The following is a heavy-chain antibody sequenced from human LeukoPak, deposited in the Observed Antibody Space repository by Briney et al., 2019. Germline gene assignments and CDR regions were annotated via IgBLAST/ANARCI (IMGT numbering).Heavy chain of an antibody. J-gene: IGHJ4*02. V-gene: IGHV4-39*01. Sequence: SETLSLTCTVSGGSISSSSYYWGWIRQPPGKGLEWIGSIYYSGSTYYNPSLESRVTISVDTSKNRFSLKLSSVTAADTAVYYCARRGIAVADYYFDYWGQGTLVTVSS. D-gene: IGHD6-19*01. CDR1: GGSISSSSYY. CDR2: IYYSGST. CDR3: ARRGIAVADYYFDY.